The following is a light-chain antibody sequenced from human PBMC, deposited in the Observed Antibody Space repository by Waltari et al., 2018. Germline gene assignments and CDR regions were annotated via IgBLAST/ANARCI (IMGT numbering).Light chain of an antibody. CDR1: QNLLYSSNNKNY. V-gene: IGKV4-1*01. CDR3: QQYYGTPPYT. CDR2: WAS. Sequence: DIVITQSPDSPAVSLGERATISCTSSQNLLYSSNNKNYLAWYQQKLGQPPKLLFYWASTRESGVPDRFSGSGSGTDFTLTISSLQAEDVAVYYCQQYYGTPPYTFGQGTKLEIK. J-gene: IGKJ2*01.